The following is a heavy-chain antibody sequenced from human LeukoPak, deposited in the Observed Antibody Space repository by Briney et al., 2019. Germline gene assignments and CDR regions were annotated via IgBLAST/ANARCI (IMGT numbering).Heavy chain of an antibody. V-gene: IGHV1-18*01. CDR1: GYTFTSYG. D-gene: IGHD5-12*01. J-gene: IGHJ3*02. CDR2: ISAYNGNT. CDR3: ANQEWLRFNLNAFDI. Sequence: ASVKVSCKASGYTFTSYGISWVRQAPGQGLEWIGWISAYNGNTNYAQKFQGRVTMTRDMSTRTVYMELSSLRFEDTAVYYCANQEWLRFNLNAFDIWGQGTMVTVSS.